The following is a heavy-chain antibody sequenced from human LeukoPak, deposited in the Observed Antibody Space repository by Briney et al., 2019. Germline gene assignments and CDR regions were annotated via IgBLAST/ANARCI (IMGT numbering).Heavy chain of an antibody. D-gene: IGHD3-22*01. J-gene: IGHJ5*02. CDR1: GGSISSYY. CDR2: IYTSGST. Sequence: SETLSLTCTVSGGSISSYYWSWIRQPAGKGLEWIGRIYTSGSTNYNPSLKSRVTMSVDTSKNQFSLKLSSVTAADTAVYYCGVVITTTWFDPWGQGTLVTVSS. V-gene: IGHV4-4*07. CDR3: GVVITTTWFDP.